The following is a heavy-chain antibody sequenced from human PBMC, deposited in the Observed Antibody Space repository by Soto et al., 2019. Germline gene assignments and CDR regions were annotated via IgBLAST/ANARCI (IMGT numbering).Heavy chain of an antibody. J-gene: IGHJ6*02. Sequence: GASVKVSCKASGYTFTSYAMHWVRQAPGQRLEWMGWINAGNGNTKYSQKFQGRVTITRDTSASTAYMELSSLRSEDTAVYYCARIAAAGTNYYYYYGMDVWGQGTTVTVSS. D-gene: IGHD6-13*01. CDR3: ARIAAAGTNYYYYYGMDV. CDR2: INAGNGNT. V-gene: IGHV1-3*01. CDR1: GYTFTSYA.